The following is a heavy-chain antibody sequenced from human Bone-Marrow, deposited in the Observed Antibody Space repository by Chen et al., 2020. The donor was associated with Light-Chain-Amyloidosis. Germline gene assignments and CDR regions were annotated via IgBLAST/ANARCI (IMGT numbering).Heavy chain of an antibody. D-gene: IGHD1-26*01. CDR3: ARGGSYYYFDY. Sequence: EVQLVESGGGLVKPGGSLRLSCVASGVTFSSYTMNWVRQTPGRGLDWVSSISRRSIHIYYADSLRGRFTISRDNAKNSLYLQMNNLRAEDTAVYYCARGGSYYYFDYWGQGILVTVSS. CDR1: GVTFSSYT. CDR2: ISRRSIHI. J-gene: IGHJ4*02. V-gene: IGHV3-21*01.